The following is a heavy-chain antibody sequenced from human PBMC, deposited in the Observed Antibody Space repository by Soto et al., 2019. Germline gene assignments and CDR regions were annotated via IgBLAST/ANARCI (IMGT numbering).Heavy chain of an antibody. V-gene: IGHV3-23*05. CDR3: AKHYFFDN. Sequence: EVQLLESGGGLVQPGGSLTLSCAASGFTFDSYAMSWVRQAPGKGLEWVSSISIGGTTYYADSVKGRFTISRDNSRNTLYLQMNSLRAEDTAFYYCAKHYFFDNWGQGPLVTVSS. CDR1: GFTFDSYA. CDR2: ISIGGTT. J-gene: IGHJ4*02.